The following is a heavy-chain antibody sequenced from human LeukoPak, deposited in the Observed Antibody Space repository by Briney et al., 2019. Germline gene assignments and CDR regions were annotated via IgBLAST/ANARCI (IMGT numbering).Heavy chain of an antibody. Sequence: SETLSLTCTVSGYSITSGYYWGWIRQPPGKGLEWIGSIYYSGSTYYNPSLKSRVTISVDTSKNQFSLKLSSVTAADTAVYYCARKHSSGWYGHYYYYYYMDVWGKGTTVTVSS. J-gene: IGHJ6*03. CDR1: GYSITSGYY. D-gene: IGHD6-19*01. V-gene: IGHV4-38-2*02. CDR2: IYYSGST. CDR3: ARKHSSGWYGHYYYYYYMDV.